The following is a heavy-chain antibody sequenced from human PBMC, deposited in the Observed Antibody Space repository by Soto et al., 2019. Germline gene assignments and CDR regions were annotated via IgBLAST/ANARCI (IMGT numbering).Heavy chain of an antibody. CDR1: GGSFSGYY. V-gene: IGHV4-34*01. Sequence: QVQLQQWGAGLLKPSETLSLTCAVYGGSFSGYYWSWIRQPPGKGLEWIGEINHSGSTNYNPSLKSRVTISVDTSKNQCSLKLSSVTAADTAVYYCARVPVVVPAAILRSWFDPWGQGTLVTVSS. D-gene: IGHD2-2*02. CDR3: ARVPVVVPAAILRSWFDP. CDR2: INHSGST. J-gene: IGHJ5*02.